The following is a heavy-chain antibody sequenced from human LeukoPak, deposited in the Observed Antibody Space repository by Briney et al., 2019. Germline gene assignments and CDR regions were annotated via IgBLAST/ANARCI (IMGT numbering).Heavy chain of an antibody. D-gene: IGHD1-1*01. CDR3: AKGVSRGVDPTGLEY. CDR1: GFTFSSYG. CDR2: ISYDGSDR. J-gene: IGHJ4*02. V-gene: IGHV3-30*18. Sequence: GKSLRLSCVASGFTFSSYGMHWVRQAPGKGPEWVAVISYDGSDRYHANFVKGRFTISRDNSKNTLFLQTNSMRPEDTAVYYCAKGVSRGVDPTGLEYWGQGTLVTVSS.